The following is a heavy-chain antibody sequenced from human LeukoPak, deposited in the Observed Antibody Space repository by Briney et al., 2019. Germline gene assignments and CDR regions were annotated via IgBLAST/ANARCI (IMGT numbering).Heavy chain of an antibody. Sequence: ASVKVPCKASGYTFIGYYMNWVRQAPGQGLEWMGWINPNSGGTNYAQKFQGRVTMTRDTSISTNYMELRRLTSDDTAVYYCARAWNTYGDFDYWGQGTVVTVSS. D-gene: IGHD5-18*01. J-gene: IGHJ4*02. V-gene: IGHV1-2*02. CDR3: ARAWNTYGDFDY. CDR2: INPNSGGT. CDR1: GYTFIGYY.